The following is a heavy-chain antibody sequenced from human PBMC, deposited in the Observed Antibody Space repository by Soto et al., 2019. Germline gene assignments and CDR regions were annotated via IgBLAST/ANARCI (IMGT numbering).Heavy chain of an antibody. CDR3: ASETIAAAGTYSYYYGMDV. CDR1: GDSVSSNSAA. CDR2: TYYRSKWYN. Sequence: QTLSLTCAISGDSVSSNSAAWNWIRQSPSRGLEWLGRTYYRSKWYNDYAVSVKSRITINPDTSKNQFSLQLNSVTPEDTAVYYCASETIAAAGTYSYYYGMDVWGQGTTVTVSS. D-gene: IGHD6-13*01. J-gene: IGHJ6*02. V-gene: IGHV6-1*01.